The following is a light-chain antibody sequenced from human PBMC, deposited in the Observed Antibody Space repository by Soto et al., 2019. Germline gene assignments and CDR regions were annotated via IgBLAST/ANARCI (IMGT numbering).Light chain of an antibody. CDR3: QRRSVGPPFT. CDR2: GAT. CDR1: HSINIY. J-gene: IGKJ3*01. V-gene: IGKV1-39*01. Sequence: DIQMTQSPSSLSASVGDRVTIACRASHSINIYLNLYQQKPGKDPTLLIYGATSLQSGVPSRLSADGSGTDFTLTMSSLQSEYFATYYCQRRSVGPPFTFGHGTKVDIK.